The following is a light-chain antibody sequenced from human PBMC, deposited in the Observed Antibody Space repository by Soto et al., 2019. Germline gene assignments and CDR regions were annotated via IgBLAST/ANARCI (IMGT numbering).Light chain of an antibody. CDR3: QQYNSSPLA. V-gene: IGKV1-5*01. CDR1: QSVSGW. Sequence: DIQITQSPSTLSASVGDTVTVTCRASQSVSGWLAWYQQKPGEAPKILIYDASALQRGVLSTFSGSGSGTKFTLTISSLQPDDFATYYCQQYNSSPLAFGQGTKVDIK. CDR2: DAS. J-gene: IGKJ1*01.